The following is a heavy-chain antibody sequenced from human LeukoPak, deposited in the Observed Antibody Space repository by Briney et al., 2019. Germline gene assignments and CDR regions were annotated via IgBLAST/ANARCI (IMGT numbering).Heavy chain of an antibody. V-gene: IGHV4-59*08. CDR2: ISDIGSI. CDR3: AGHHPRNTVDF. Sequence: SETLSLTCTVSGGSISSYYWSWIRQPPGKGLEWIAYISDIGSINYNPSLKSRVTISLETSKSQFSLKLSSATAADTAVYYCAGHHPRNTVDFWGQGTLVTVSS. CDR1: GGSISSYY. D-gene: IGHD2/OR15-2a*01. J-gene: IGHJ4*02.